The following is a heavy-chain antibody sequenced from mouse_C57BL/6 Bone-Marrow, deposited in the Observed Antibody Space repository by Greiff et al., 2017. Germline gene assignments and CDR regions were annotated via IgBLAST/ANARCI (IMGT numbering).Heavy chain of an antibody. Sequence: EVHLVESGGGLVKPGGSLKLSCAASGFTFSDYGMHWVRQAPEKGLEWVAYISSGSSTIYYADTVKGRFTISRDTSKNTLFLQVTSLRSEDTSMYYCAMRHGYYPDYFDYWGQGTTLTVSS. V-gene: IGHV5-17*01. CDR1: GFTFSDYG. D-gene: IGHD2-3*01. J-gene: IGHJ2*01. CDR3: AMRHGYYPDYFDY. CDR2: ISSGSSTI.